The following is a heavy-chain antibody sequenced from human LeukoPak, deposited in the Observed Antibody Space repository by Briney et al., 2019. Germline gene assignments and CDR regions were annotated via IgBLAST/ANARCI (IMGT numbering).Heavy chain of an antibody. CDR1: GYTFTGYY. J-gene: IGHJ4*02. CDR2: INPKSGGT. CDR3: ARAILRYSSGWYPGY. Sequence: ASVKVSCKASGYTFTGYYMHWVRQAPGQGLEWMGWINPKSGGTNYAQKFQGRVTMTRDTSISTACMELSRLRSDDAAVYYCARAILRYSSGWYPGYWGQGTLVTVSS. D-gene: IGHD6-19*01. V-gene: IGHV1-2*02.